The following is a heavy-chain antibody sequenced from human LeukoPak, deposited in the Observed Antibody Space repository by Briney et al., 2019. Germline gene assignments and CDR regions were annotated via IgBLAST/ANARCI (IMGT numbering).Heavy chain of an antibody. D-gene: IGHD4-17*01. CDR3: ATAPRGGDYEDY. V-gene: IGHV3-33*01. CDR1: GFTFSNYG. J-gene: IGHJ4*02. CDR2: IWYEGSNK. Sequence: PGGSLRLSCAASGFTFSNYGMHWVRQAPGKGLGWVAVIWYEGSNKYYADSVKGRFTISRDNSKNTLYMQMNSLRVEDTAVYYCATAPRGGDYEDYWGQGTLVTVSS.